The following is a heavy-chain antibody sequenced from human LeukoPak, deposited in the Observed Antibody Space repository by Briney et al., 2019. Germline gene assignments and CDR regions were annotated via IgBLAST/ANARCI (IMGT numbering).Heavy chain of an antibody. D-gene: IGHD3-3*01. CDR2: IWYDGSNK. Sequence: GGSLRLSCAASGFTFSSYGMHWVCQAPGKGLEWVAVIWYDGSNKYYADSVKGRFTISRDNSKNTPYLQMNSLRAEDTAVYYCAREGPYDFWSGPDNWGQGTLVTVSS. J-gene: IGHJ4*02. CDR1: GFTFSSYG. CDR3: AREGPYDFWSGPDN. V-gene: IGHV3-33*01.